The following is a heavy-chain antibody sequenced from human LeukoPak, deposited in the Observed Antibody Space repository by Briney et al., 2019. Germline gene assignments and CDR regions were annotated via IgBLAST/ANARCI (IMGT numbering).Heavy chain of an antibody. D-gene: IGHD6-13*01. V-gene: IGHV3-30*02. CDR3: AREGEAAAAPDY. Sequence: GGSLRLSCAASGFTFSSYGIHWVRQAPGKGLEWVAFIRYDGSNKYYADSVKGRFTISRDNAKNSLYLQMNSLRAEDTAVYYCAREGEAAAAPDYWGQGTLVTVSS. CDR1: GFTFSSYG. CDR2: IRYDGSNK. J-gene: IGHJ4*02.